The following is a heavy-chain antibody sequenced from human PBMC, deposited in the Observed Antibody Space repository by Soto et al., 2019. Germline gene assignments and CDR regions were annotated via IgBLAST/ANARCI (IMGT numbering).Heavy chain of an antibody. CDR3: ARDRVRNYYDSSGYYYNY. CDR1: GFTFSDYY. CDR2: ISSSGSTI. J-gene: IGHJ4*02. V-gene: IGHV3-11*01. Sequence: PGGSLRLSCAASGFTFSDYYMSWIRQAPGKGLEWVSYISSSGSTIYYADSVKGRFTISRDNAKNSLYLQMNSLRAEDTAVYYCARDRVRNYYDSSGYYYNYWGQGTLVTVSS. D-gene: IGHD3-22*01.